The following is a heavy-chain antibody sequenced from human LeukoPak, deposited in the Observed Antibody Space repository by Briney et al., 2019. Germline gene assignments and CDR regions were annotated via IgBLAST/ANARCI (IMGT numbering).Heavy chain of an antibody. Sequence: SETLSLTCAVHGGSFSGYYWSWIRRPPGKGLEWMAEINQSGSTNYNPSLKSRVTISVDTSENQFSLKLSSVTAADTAVYYCARGPLHFYDSSGFYYNNWFDPWGQGTLVTVSS. J-gene: IGHJ5*02. CDR2: INQSGST. CDR3: ARGPLHFYDSSGFYYNNWFDP. V-gene: IGHV4-34*01. D-gene: IGHD3-22*01. CDR1: GGSFSGYY.